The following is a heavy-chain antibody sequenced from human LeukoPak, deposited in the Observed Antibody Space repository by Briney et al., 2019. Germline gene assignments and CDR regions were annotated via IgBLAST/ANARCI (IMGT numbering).Heavy chain of an antibody. D-gene: IGHD1-26*01. J-gene: IGHJ4*02. CDR2: INTDGSFT. CDR1: GFTFSDYW. V-gene: IGHV3-74*01. CDR3: AREAKVGGALQY. Sequence: GGSLRLSCAASGFTFSDYWMHWVRQAPGKGLAWVSRINTDGSFTRYADSVQGRFTISRDTAKNTLFLQMNSLRAEDTAVYYCAREAKVGGALQYWGQGILVTVSS.